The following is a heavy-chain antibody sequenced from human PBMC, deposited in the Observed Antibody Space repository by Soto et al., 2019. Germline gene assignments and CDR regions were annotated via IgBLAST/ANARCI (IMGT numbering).Heavy chain of an antibody. V-gene: IGHV3-33*01. D-gene: IGHD4-17*01. CDR1: GFNFINTG. CDR2: IWYDGSNM. J-gene: IGHJ4*02. CDR3: GRGIDYGNYAIDY. Sequence: GGSLRLSCAASGFNFINTGMHWVRQAPGKGLEWVAVIWYDGSNMFYADSVKGRFTISRDNSKSTLFLQMNTLRGEDTAVYYCGRGIDYGNYAIDYWGQGT.